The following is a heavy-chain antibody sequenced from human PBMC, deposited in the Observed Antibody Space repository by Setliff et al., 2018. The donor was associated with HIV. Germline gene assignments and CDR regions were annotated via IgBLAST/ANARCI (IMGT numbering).Heavy chain of an antibody. CDR2: IYYSGDT. J-gene: IGHJ3*02. CDR1: GGSITSSGYH. Sequence: SETLSLTCSVSGGSITSSGYHWGWIRQPPGKGLEWIGNIYYSGDTFYNASLRSRLTLSVDTSKNQFSLKLNSVTASDTAMYYCTRHRGPPWDAFDIWGQGTMVTVSS. V-gene: IGHV4-39*01. CDR3: TRHRGPPWDAFDI.